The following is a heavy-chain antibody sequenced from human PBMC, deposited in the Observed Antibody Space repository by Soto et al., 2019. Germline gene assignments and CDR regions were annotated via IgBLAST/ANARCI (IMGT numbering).Heavy chain of an antibody. Sequence: PSETLSLTCAVSGGSISSSNWWSWVRQPPGKVLEWIGEIYHSGSTNYNPSLKSRVTISVDKSKNQFSLKLSSVTAADTAVYYCARDTRYYDFWSGSKEGVYYYGMAVWGQGTTVTVSS. J-gene: IGHJ6*02. CDR2: IYHSGST. V-gene: IGHV4-4*02. D-gene: IGHD3-3*01. CDR3: ARDTRYYDFWSGSKEGVYYYGMAV. CDR1: GGSISSSNW.